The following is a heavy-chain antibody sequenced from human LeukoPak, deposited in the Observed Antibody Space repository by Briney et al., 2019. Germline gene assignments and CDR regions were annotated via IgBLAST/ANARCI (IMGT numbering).Heavy chain of an antibody. CDR2: IYYSGST. CDR1: GGSISSGGYY. V-gene: IGHV4-31*03. CDR3: ARVTMVRGVILYGYYFDY. Sequence: SQTLSLTCTVSGGSISSGGYYWSWIRQHPGKGLEWIGYIYYSGSTYYNPSLKSRVTISVDPSKHQFSLKLSSVTAADTAVYYCARVTMVRGVILYGYYFDYWGQGTLVTVSS. D-gene: IGHD3-10*01. J-gene: IGHJ4*02.